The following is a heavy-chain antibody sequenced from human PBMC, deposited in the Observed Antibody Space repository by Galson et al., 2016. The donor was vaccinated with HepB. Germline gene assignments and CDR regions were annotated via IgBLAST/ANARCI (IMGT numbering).Heavy chain of an antibody. CDR2: ITWDGGST. CDR1: GFTFDDYT. J-gene: IGHJ4*02. V-gene: IGHV3-43*01. D-gene: IGHD6-19*01. CDR3: AKDGGIAVAGTGFCDY. Sequence: SLRLSCAASGFTFDDYTMHWVRQAPGKGLEWVSLITWDGGSTYYADSVKGRFTISRDNNKNSLYLQMNSLRTEDTALYYCAKDGGIAVAGTGFCDYWGQGTLVTVSS.